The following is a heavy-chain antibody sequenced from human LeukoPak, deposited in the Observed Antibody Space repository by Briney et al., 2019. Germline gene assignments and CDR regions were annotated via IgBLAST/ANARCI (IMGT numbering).Heavy chain of an antibody. V-gene: IGHV4-59*02. Sequence: SETLSLTCTVSGGSVSSYYWSWIRQPPGKGLEWIGYIYYSGSTNYNPSLKSRVTISVDTSKNQFSLKLSSVTAADTAVYYCARAGGGGRGYCSGGSCPFDYWGQGTLVTVSS. J-gene: IGHJ4*02. CDR3: ARAGGGGRGYCSGGSCPFDY. CDR2: IYYSGST. D-gene: IGHD2-15*01. CDR1: GGSVSSYY.